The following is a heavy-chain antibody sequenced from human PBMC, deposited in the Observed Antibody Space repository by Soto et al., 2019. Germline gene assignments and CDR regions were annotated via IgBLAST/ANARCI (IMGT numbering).Heavy chain of an antibody. J-gene: IGHJ6*02. CDR1: GFTFSSYG. Sequence: GESLKISCAASGFTFSSYGMHWVRQAPGKGLEWVAVISYDGSNKYYADSVKGRFTISRDNSKNTLYLQMNSLRAEDTAVYYCAKDHVLRFLEWLSNGPYYYYGMDVWGQGTTVTVSS. D-gene: IGHD3-3*01. CDR3: AKDHVLRFLEWLSNGPYYYYGMDV. CDR2: ISYDGSNK. V-gene: IGHV3-30*18.